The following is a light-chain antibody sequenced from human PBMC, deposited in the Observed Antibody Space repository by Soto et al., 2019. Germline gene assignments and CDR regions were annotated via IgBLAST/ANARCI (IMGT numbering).Light chain of an antibody. V-gene: IGLV2-14*01. CDR1: SSDVGGYNY. J-gene: IGLJ1*01. CDR3: SSYTSSSTYV. CDR2: DVS. Sequence: QAVVTQPASVSGSPGQSITISCTGTSSDVGGYNYVSWYQQHPGKAPKLMIYDVSNRPSGVSNRFSGSKSGNTASLTISGLQAEDEADYSCSSYTSSSTYVFGTGTKLTVL.